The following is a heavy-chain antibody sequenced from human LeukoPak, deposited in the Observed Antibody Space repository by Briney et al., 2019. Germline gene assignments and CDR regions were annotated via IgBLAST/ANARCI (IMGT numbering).Heavy chain of an antibody. Sequence: GASVKVSCKASGGTFSSYAISWVRQATGQGLEWMGWMNPNSGNTGYAQKFQGRVTITRNTSISTAYMELSSLRSEDTAVYYCARGPRFTMVRGVKKYYFDYWGQGTLVTVSS. D-gene: IGHD3-10*01. V-gene: IGHV1-8*03. J-gene: IGHJ4*02. CDR1: GGTFSSYA. CDR2: MNPNSGNT. CDR3: ARGPRFTMVRGVKKYYFDY.